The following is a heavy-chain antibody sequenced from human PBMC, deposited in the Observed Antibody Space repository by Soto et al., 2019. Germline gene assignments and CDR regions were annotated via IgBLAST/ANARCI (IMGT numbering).Heavy chain of an antibody. CDR2: INHSGST. Sequence: SETRSLTCAVYGGSFSGYYWSWIRQPPGKGLEWIGEINHSGSTNYNPSLKSRVTISVDTSKTQFSLKLSSVTATDTAVYYCARGRIFAPAFDYLGQGTLVAFSS. CDR3: ARGRIFAPAFDY. CDR1: GGSFSGYY. J-gene: IGHJ4*02. D-gene: IGHD3-3*01. V-gene: IGHV4-34*01.